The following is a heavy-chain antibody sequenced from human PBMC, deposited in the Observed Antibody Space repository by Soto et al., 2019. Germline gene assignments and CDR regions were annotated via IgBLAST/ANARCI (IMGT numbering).Heavy chain of an antibody. J-gene: IGHJ5*02. Sequence: GGSLRLSCAASGFTFRNSGMHWVRQAPGKGLEWVAVISYDGTNKYYADSVKGRFTISRDNSKKMLYLRMNSLRVEDTAVCYCAKGGQDYGDPVGWFDPWCQGTLVTVSS. D-gene: IGHD4-17*01. CDR3: AKGGQDYGDPVGWFDP. CDR1: GFTFRNSG. V-gene: IGHV3-30*18. CDR2: ISYDGTNK.